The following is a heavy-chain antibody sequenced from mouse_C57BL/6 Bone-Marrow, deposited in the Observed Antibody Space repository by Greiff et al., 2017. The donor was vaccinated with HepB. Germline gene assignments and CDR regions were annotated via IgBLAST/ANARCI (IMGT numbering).Heavy chain of an antibody. V-gene: IGHV2-6*03. CDR2: IWSDGST. CDR1: GFSLTSYG. CDR3: ARPHNWDDYAMDY. D-gene: IGHD4-1*02. Sequence: QVQLKESGPGLVAPSQSLSITCTVSGFSLTSYGVHWVRQPPGKGLEWLVVIWSDGSTTYNSALKSRLSISKDNSKSQVFLKMNSLQTDDTAMYYCARPHNWDDYAMDYWGQGTSVTVSS. J-gene: IGHJ4*01.